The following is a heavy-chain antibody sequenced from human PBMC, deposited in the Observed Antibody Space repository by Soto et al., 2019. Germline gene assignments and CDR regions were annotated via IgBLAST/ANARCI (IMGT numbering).Heavy chain of an antibody. CDR2: ISHDGAYT. CDR3: VASGLSFDY. J-gene: IGHJ4*02. Sequence: QVQLVESGGGVVQPGTSLRLSCVDSGFTFMTYSMHWVRQTPGKGLEWVAVISHDGAYTVYADSVEGRFTISRDNSQNTLYLEMNSLRAEDTALYYCVASGLSFDYWGQGTLVTVSS. CDR1: GFTFMTYS. V-gene: IGHV3-30-3*01. D-gene: IGHD3-16*02.